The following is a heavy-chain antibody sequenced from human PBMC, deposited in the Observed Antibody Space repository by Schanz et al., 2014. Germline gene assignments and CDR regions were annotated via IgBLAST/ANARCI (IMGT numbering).Heavy chain of an antibody. CDR3: AKDHAGSDILTALGN. CDR2: INSDGTTT. V-gene: IGHV3-NL1*01. D-gene: IGHD3-9*01. Sequence: QVHLVESGGGVVQPGRSLRLSCAASGFTFSRYGMHWVRQAPGKGLEWVSHINSDGTTTTYADSVKGRFTISRDNSKNTLYLQMNSLRAEDTAVYYCAKDHAGSDILTALGNWGQGTLVTVSS. J-gene: IGHJ4*02. CDR1: GFTFSRYG.